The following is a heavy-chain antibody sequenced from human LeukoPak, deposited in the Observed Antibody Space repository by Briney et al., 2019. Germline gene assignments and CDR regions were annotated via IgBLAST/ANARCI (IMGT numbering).Heavy chain of an antibody. CDR1: GYTSTSYG. J-gene: IGHJ4*02. V-gene: IGHV1-3*03. Sequence: ASVKVSCKASGYTSTSYGISWVRQAPGQRLEWMGWINAGNGNTKYSQEFQGRVTITRDTSASTAYMELSSLRSEDMAVYYCARGWTIPDYWGQGTLVTVSS. D-gene: IGHD2-21*01. CDR3: ARGWTIPDY. CDR2: INAGNGNT.